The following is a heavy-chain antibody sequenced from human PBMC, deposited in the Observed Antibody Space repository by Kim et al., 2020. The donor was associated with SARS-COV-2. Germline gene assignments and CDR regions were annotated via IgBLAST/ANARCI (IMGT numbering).Heavy chain of an antibody. D-gene: IGHD3-22*01. Sequence: GGSLRLSCAASGFTFSSYAMSWVRQAPGKGLEWVSAISGSGGSTYYADSVKGRFTISRDNSKNTLYLQMNSLRAEDTAVYYCAKPITMIVVVQSDAFDIWGQGTMVTVSS. V-gene: IGHV3-23*01. CDR3: AKPITMIVVVQSDAFDI. CDR2: ISGSGGST. CDR1: GFTFSSYA. J-gene: IGHJ3*02.